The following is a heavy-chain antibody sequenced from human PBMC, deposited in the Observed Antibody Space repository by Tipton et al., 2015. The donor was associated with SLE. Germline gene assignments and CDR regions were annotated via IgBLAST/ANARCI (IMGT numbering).Heavy chain of an antibody. D-gene: IGHD4-23*01. CDR1: GFTVSSNY. J-gene: IGHJ3*02. V-gene: IGHV3-53*01. Sequence: SLRLSCAASGFTVSSNYMSWVRQAPGKGLEWVSVIYSGGSTYYADSVKGRFTISRDNSKNTLYLQMNSLRAEDTAVYYCARDAVPYGGNGAFDIWGQGTMVTVSS. CDR2: IYSGGST. CDR3: ARDAVPYGGNGAFDI.